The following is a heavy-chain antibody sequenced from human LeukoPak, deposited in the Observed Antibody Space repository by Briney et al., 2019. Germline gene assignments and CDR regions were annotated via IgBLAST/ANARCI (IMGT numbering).Heavy chain of an antibody. CDR3: AKDRDRYSGGRGFDY. D-gene: IGHD5-12*01. Sequence: GGSLRLSCAASGFTFSAYAMGWVRQAPGKGLEWVSGVSDSGDITYYADSVKGRFTISRDNSKNTLYLQMNSLRAEDTAVYYCAKDRDRYSGGRGFDYWGQGTLVTVSS. CDR2: VSDSGDIT. V-gene: IGHV3-23*01. CDR1: GFTFSAYA. J-gene: IGHJ4*02.